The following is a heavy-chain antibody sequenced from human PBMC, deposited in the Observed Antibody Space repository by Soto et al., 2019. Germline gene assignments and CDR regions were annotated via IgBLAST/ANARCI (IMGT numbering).Heavy chain of an antibody. CDR3: ARDSPIGSTFSGYDAIDY. Sequence: QVQLVQSGAEVKKPGSSVKVSCKTSVGTFRNHIITWVRQAPGQGLEWMGRVIPLLDITNYAQKFQGRVTITADKSTSTTYLEMNSLRSEDTAVYYCARDSPIGSTFSGYDAIDYWGQGTLVTVSS. CDR2: VIPLLDIT. J-gene: IGHJ4*02. D-gene: IGHD5-12*01. V-gene: IGHV1-69*08. CDR1: VGTFRNHI.